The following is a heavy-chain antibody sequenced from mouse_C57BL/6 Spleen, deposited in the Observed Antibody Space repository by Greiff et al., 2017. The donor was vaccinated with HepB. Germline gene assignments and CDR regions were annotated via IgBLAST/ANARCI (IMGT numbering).Heavy chain of an antibody. CDR1: GYSITSGYD. CDR2: ISYSGST. J-gene: IGHJ3*01. V-gene: IGHV3-1*01. CDR3: ARGDYYGPFAY. D-gene: IGHD1-2*01. Sequence: EVKVVESGPGMVKPSQSLSLTCTVTGYSITSGYDWHWIRHFPGNKLEWMGYISYSGSTNYNPSLKSRISITHDTSKNHFFLKLNSVTTEDTATYYCARGDYYGPFAYWGQGTLVTVSA.